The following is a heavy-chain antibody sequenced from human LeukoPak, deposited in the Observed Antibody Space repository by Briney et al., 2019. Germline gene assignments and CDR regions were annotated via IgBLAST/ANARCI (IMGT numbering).Heavy chain of an antibody. CDR3: AKGERRYYYYGMDV. CDR2: ISGSGGST. V-gene: IGHV3-23*01. J-gene: IGHJ6*04. D-gene: IGHD1-1*01. CDR1: GFTFSSYA. Sequence: GGSLRLSCAASGFTFSSYAISWVRQAPGKGLEWVSAISGSGGSTYYADSVKGRFTISRDNSKNTLYLQMNSLRAEDTAVYYCAKGERRYYYYGMDVWGKGTTVTVSS.